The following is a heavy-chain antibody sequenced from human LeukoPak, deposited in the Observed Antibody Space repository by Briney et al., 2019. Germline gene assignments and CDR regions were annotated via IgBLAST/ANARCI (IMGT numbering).Heavy chain of an antibody. J-gene: IGHJ4*02. CDR1: GFTFSSFG. V-gene: IGHV3-23*01. CDR2: ISGSGVST. Sequence: GGTLRLSCAASGFTFSSFGMSWVRQAPGKGLEWVSAISGSGVSTYYAASVKGRFTISRDTSKNTVSLQMNSLRAEDTAVYYCARGYSGYGSQAAFDYWGQGTLVTVSS. CDR3: ARGYSGYGSQAAFDY. D-gene: IGHD5-12*01.